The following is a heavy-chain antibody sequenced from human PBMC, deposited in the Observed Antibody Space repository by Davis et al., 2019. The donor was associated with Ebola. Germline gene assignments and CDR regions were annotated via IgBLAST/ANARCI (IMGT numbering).Heavy chain of an antibody. Sequence: PSETLSLTCAVSGYSISSGYYWGWIRQPPGRGLEWIGNIYQSGSTNYNPSLKSRVTISVDTSKNQFSLKLSSVTAADTAVYYCARGSYGPKEVYGPREPGAMDVWGKGTTVTVSS. CDR1: GYSISSGYY. J-gene: IGHJ6*03. CDR2: IYQSGST. D-gene: IGHD5-18*01. CDR3: ARGSYGPKEVYGPREPGAMDV. V-gene: IGHV4-38-2*01.